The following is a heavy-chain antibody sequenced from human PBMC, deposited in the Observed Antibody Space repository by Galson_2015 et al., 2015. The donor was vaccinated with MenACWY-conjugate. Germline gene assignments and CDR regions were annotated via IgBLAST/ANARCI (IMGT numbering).Heavy chain of an antibody. D-gene: IGHD1-26*01. Sequence: QSGAEVKKPGESLKISCKGSGYTFTTYWIGWVRQMPGKGLEWMGFISPGDPYTRYNPAFQGQVTISADKSISTAYLQWNSLQASDTAMYYCTRHPPGGRGMDVWGQGTTVTVSS. CDR1: GYTFTTYW. V-gene: IGHV5-51*01. J-gene: IGHJ6*02. CDR3: TRHPPGGRGMDV. CDR2: ISPGDPYT.